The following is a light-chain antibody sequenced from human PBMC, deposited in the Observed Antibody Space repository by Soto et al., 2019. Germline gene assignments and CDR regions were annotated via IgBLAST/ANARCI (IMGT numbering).Light chain of an antibody. Sequence: QSVLTQPASVSGSPGQSLTISCTGTSSDVGSYNLVSWYQQHPGKAPKLMIYEGSKRPSGVSNRFSGSKSGNTASLTISGLQAEDQADYYCCSYAGSSTSLYVFGTGPKVTVL. CDR2: EGS. CDR1: SSDVGSYNL. J-gene: IGLJ1*01. CDR3: CSYAGSSTSLYV. V-gene: IGLV2-23*01.